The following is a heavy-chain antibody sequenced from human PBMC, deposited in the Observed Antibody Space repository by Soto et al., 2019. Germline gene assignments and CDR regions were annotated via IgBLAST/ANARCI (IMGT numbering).Heavy chain of an antibody. J-gene: IGHJ3*02. Sequence: EVQLVESGGGLVKPGGSLRLSCAASGFTFSSYSMNWVRQAPWKGLEWVSSISSSSSYIYYADSVKGRFTISRDNAKNSLYLQMNSLRAEDTAVYYCAREWPGCAGDCYSMAFDIWGQGTMVTVSS. CDR2: ISSSSSYI. CDR1: GFTFSSYS. CDR3: AREWPGCAGDCYSMAFDI. V-gene: IGHV3-21*01. D-gene: IGHD2-21*02.